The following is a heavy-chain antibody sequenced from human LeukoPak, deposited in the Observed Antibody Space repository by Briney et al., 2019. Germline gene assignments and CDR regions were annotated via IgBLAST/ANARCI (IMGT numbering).Heavy chain of an antibody. CDR1: GGSISSSNW. J-gene: IGHJ4*02. CDR3: ARASVGYSSSWYSDY. D-gene: IGHD6-13*01. Sequence: SETLSLTCAVSGGSISSSNWWSWVRQPPGKGLEWIGEIYHSGSTNYNPSLKSRVTISVDKSKNQFSLKLSSVTAADTAVYYCARASVGYSSSWYSDYWGQGTLVTVSS. CDR2: IYHSGST. V-gene: IGHV4-4*02.